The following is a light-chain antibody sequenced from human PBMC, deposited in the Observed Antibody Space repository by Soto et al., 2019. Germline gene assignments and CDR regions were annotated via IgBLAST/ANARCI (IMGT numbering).Light chain of an antibody. V-gene: IGKV3-11*01. CDR3: QQYYNWPRT. CDR1: QSVSSY. CDR2: DAS. J-gene: IGKJ1*01. Sequence: EIVLTQSPATLSLSPGERATLSCRASQSVSSYLAWYQQKPGQAPRLLIYDASNTATGIPARFSGSGSGTDFTLTISSLEPEDFAVYYCQQYYNWPRTFGQGTKVDIK.